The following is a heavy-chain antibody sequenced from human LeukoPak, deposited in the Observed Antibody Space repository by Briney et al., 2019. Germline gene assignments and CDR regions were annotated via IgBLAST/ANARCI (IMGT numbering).Heavy chain of an antibody. CDR2: IYYSGNT. V-gene: IGHV4-39*07. CDR3: ARVIVVVPAAIIPSWFDP. Sequence: SETLSLTCTVSGGSISSSSYYWGWIRQPPGKGLEWIGSIYYSGNTYYNPSLKSRVTISVDTSKNQFSLKLSSVTAAGTAVYYCARVIVVVPAAIIPSWFDPWGQGTLVTVSS. D-gene: IGHD2-2*01. CDR1: GGSISSSSYY. J-gene: IGHJ5*02.